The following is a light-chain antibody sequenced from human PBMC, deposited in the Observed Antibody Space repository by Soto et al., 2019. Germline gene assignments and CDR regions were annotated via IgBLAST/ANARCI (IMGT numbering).Light chain of an antibody. V-gene: IGKV3-11*01. J-gene: IGKJ1*01. CDR2: LAS. CDR3: HQRQSWPRT. CDR1: QAVNTR. Sequence: EIVLTQSPATLSSFPGDRGTLSCRASQAVNTRLAWYQHRPGQAPRLLIYLASNRAAGVPARFSGSGSGTDFTLTISDVEPADFAVYYCHQRQSWPRTFGQGTKVDIK.